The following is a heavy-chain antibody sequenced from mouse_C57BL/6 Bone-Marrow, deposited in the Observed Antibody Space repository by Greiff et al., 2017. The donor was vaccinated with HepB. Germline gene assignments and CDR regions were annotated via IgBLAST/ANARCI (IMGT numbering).Heavy chain of an antibody. CDR2: ISDDGSYT. V-gene: IGHV5-4*01. J-gene: IGHJ2*01. CDR3: ASDHPPIFDY. CDR1: GFTFSSYA. Sequence: EVQGVESGGGLVKPGGSLKLSCAASGFTFSSYAMSWVRQTPGKRLEWVATISDDGSYTYYPDNFKGRFTISRDKAKNNLYLQMSHLKSEDTASYYCASDHPPIFDYWGQGTTLTVSS.